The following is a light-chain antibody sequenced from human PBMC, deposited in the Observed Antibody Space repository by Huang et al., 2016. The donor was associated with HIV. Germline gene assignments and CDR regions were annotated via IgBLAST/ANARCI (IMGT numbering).Light chain of an antibody. V-gene: IGKV1-13*02. Sequence: AVQLTQSPSSLSASVGDTVIISCRASQDIGTSLAWYQQRTGRAPKLLISAASTLQTGVPSRFSGDSAGTYFSLFITNLQPEDFATYYCQQLHTYPITFGQGTRLDIK. J-gene: IGKJ5*01. CDR2: AAS. CDR1: QDIGTS. CDR3: QQLHTYPIT.